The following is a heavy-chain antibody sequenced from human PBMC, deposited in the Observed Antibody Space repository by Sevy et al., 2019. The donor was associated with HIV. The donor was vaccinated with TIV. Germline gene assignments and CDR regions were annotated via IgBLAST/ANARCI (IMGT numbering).Heavy chain of an antibody. D-gene: IGHD5-18*01. Sequence: GGSLRLSCAASGFTVSSNYMSWVRQAPGKGLEWVSVIYSGGSTYYADSVKGRFTISRDNSKNTLYLQMNSLRAEDTAVDYGARSLYSYGPIDYWGQGTLVTVSS. J-gene: IGHJ4*02. CDR2: IYSGGST. CDR1: GFTVSSNY. V-gene: IGHV3-53*01. CDR3: ARSLYSYGPIDY.